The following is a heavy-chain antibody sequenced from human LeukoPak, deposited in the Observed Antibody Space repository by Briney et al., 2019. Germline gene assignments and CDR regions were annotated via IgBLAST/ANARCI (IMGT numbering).Heavy chain of an antibody. Sequence: ASVRVSCKASGYTFISYGITWVRQAPGQGLEWMGWISVYTGNTNYAQKLQGRVTMTTDTSTTTAYMELKCLRSDDTAVYYCARPLFTSGYPIYYWGQGTLVTVSS. CDR2: ISVYTGNT. CDR1: GYTFISYG. V-gene: IGHV1-18*01. J-gene: IGHJ4*02. CDR3: ARPLFTSGYPIYY. D-gene: IGHD3-22*01.